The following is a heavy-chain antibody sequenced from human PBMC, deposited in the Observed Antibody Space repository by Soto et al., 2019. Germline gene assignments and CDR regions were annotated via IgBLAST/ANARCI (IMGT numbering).Heavy chain of an antibody. CDR2: INPSGGST. V-gene: IGHV1-46*01. Sequence: QVQLVQSGAEVKKPGASVKVSCKASGYTFTSYYMHWVRQAPGQGLEWMGIINPSGGSTSYAQKLQDRDTMTRDTSTSTVYMELRSLRSEATSVYYCARVSSWSCFDYWGQGTLVTVSS. D-gene: IGHD6-13*01. CDR3: ARVSSWSCFDY. CDR1: GYTFTSYY. J-gene: IGHJ4*02.